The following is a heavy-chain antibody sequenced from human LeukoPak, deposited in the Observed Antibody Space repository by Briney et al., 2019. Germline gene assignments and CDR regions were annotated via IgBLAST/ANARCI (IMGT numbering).Heavy chain of an antibody. CDR2: ISAYNGNT. Sequence: ASVVVSCKTSGYTFTSYGISWVRQAPGQGLEWMGWISAYNGNTNYAQKLQGRVTMTTDTSTSTAYMELRSLRSDDTAVYYCARGGSYLPHDAFDIWGQGTMVTVSS. CDR3: ARGGSYLPHDAFDI. CDR1: GYTFTSYG. D-gene: IGHD1-26*01. J-gene: IGHJ3*02. V-gene: IGHV1-18*01.